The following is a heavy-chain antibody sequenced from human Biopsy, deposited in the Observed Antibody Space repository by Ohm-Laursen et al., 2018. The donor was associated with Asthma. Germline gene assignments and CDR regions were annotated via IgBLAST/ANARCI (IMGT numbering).Heavy chain of an antibody. CDR2: INPNSGGT. CDR1: GYTFIGCH. V-gene: IGHV1-2*06. D-gene: IGHD6-13*01. Sequence: ASVKVSCKSSGYTFIGCHIHWMRQAPGQGLEWMGRINPNSGGTNYAQKFQGRVTMTRDTSISTAYMEVSRLRSDDTAVYYCARGQKSAGDRWFDPWGQGTLVIVSS. CDR3: ARGQKSAGDRWFDP. J-gene: IGHJ5*02.